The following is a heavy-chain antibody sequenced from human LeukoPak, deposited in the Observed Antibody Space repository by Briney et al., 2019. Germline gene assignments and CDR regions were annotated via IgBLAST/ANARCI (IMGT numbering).Heavy chain of an antibody. CDR2: ISGSGSTI. J-gene: IGHJ4*02. CDR1: GFTFSSYE. Sequence: GGSLRLSCTASGFTFSSYEMNWVRQAPGKGLEWVSYISGSGSTIYYADSVKGRFSISRDNAKNSLFLQMNSLGAEDTAIYYCAKMFASWGQGALVTVSS. CDR3: AKMFAS. V-gene: IGHV3-48*03.